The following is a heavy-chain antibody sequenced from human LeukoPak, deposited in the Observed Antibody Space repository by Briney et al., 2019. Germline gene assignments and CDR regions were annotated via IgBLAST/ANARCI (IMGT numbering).Heavy chain of an antibody. CDR3: ARDNSVRDEAWWFNP. V-gene: IGHV4-38-2*02. CDR2: IYYSGTT. CDR1: GYSISSGYY. Sequence: SETLSLTCTVSGYSISSGYYWGWIRQPPGKGLEYIGTIYYSGTTYHNPSLKSRVAISVDTSKNQFSLKLSSVTATDTAVYFCARDNSVRDEAWWFNPWGQGTLVTVSS. D-gene: IGHD5-24*01. J-gene: IGHJ5*02.